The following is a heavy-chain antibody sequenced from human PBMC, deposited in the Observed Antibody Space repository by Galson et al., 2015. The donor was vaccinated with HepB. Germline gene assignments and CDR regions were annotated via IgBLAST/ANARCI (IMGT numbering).Heavy chain of an antibody. Sequence: SVKVSCKASGYTFTSYAMHWVRQAPGQRLEWMGWINAGNGNTKYSQKFQGRVTITRDTSASTAYMELSSLRSEDTAVYYCSTGPTGGTNFDYWGQGTLVTVSS. D-gene: IGHD3-16*01. V-gene: IGHV1-3*01. CDR3: STGPTGGTNFDY. CDR2: INAGNGNT. J-gene: IGHJ4*02. CDR1: GYTFTSYA.